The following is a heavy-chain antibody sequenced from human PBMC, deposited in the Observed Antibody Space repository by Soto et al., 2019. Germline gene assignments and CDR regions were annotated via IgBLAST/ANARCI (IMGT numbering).Heavy chain of an antibody. J-gene: IGHJ6*02. V-gene: IGHV1-8*01. Sequence: QVQLVQSGAEVKKPGASVKVSCKASGYTFTSYDINWVRQATGQGLEWMGWMNPNSGNTGYAQKFQGRVTTIRNTSISTAYMELSSLRSEDTAVYYCASLPWANYYYYGMDVWGQGTTVTVSS. CDR2: MNPNSGNT. CDR1: GYTFTSYD. D-gene: IGHD7-27*01. CDR3: ASLPWANYYYYGMDV.